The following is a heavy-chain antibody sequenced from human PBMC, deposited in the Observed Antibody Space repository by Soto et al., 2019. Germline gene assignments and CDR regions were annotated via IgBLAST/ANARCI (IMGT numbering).Heavy chain of an antibody. V-gene: IGHV3-49*03. Sequence: GGSLRLSCTASGFTFGDYAMSWFRQAPGKGLEWVGFIRSKAYGGTTEYAASVKGRFTISRDDSKSIAYLQMNSLKTEDTAVYYCTRDPYQFRYYYYYMDVWGKGTTVTVSS. CDR3: TRDPYQFRYYYYYMDV. J-gene: IGHJ6*03. CDR1: GFTFGDYA. D-gene: IGHD2-2*01. CDR2: IRSKAYGGTT.